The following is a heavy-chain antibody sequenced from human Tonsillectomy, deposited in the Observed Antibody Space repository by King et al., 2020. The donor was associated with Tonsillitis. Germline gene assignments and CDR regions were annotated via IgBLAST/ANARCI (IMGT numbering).Heavy chain of an antibody. CDR1: GFTFSSYA. Sequence: VQLVESGGDLVQPGGSLRLSCAASGFTFSSYAMNWVRQAPGKGLEGVSGLSGGGYSTYYVDSVKGRFTNSRENSKNTLYLQMNSLRAEDSAIYYCAKEHGDYYFDNWGQGTLVTVSS. J-gene: IGHJ4*02. CDR3: AKEHGDYYFDN. V-gene: IGHV3-23*04. D-gene: IGHD4-17*01. CDR2: LSGGGYST.